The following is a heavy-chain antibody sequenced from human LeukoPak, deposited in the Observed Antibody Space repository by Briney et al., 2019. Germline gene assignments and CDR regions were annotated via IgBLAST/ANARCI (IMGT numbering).Heavy chain of an antibody. CDR2: TYYRSKLYY. CDR3: ARENSNTGMLDY. CDR1: GDSVSSNSAA. Sequence: SQTLSLTCAISGDSVSSNSAAWNWIRQSPSRGLEWLGRTYYRSKLYYNYAVSVKSRITINPDTSKNQFSLQLNSVTPEDTAMYYCARENSNTGMLDYWGQGTLVTVSS. V-gene: IGHV6-1*01. J-gene: IGHJ4*02. D-gene: IGHD1-1*01.